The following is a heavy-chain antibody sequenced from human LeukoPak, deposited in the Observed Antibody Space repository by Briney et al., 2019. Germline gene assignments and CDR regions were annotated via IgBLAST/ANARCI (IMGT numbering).Heavy chain of an antibody. CDR1: GYTFTGYY. D-gene: IGHD4-23*01. CDR3: ARGGNSANYYYYGMDV. CDR2: INPNSGGT. J-gene: IGHJ6*02. Sequence: GASVKVSCKASGYTFTGYYMHWVRQAPGQGLEWMGWINPNSGGTNYAQKFQGWVTMTRDTSISTAYMELSRLRSDDTAVYYCARGGNSANYYYYGMDVWGQGTTVTVSS. V-gene: IGHV1-2*04.